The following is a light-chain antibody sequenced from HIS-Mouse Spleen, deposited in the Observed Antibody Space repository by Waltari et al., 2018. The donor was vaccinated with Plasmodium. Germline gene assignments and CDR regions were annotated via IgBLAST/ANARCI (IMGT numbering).Light chain of an antibody. J-gene: IGKJ5*01. CDR2: GAS. V-gene: IGKV3-15*01. CDR1: QSVSSD. Sequence: IVMQQSPATLSASRGERATLSCRASQSVSSDSAWYQQKPGQPPRLLIFGASTRATGIPARFSGSGSGTEFTLTISSMQAEDFAVYYCQQYKNWPTFGQGTRLEIK. CDR3: QQYKNWPT.